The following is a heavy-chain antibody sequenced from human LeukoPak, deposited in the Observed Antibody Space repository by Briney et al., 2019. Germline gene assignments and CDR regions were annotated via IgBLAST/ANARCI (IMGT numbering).Heavy chain of an antibody. CDR3: ARLRLSGSYPDY. Sequence: GGSLRLSCAASGFTFSSYEMNWVRQAPGKGLEWVSHISSSGSTIYYADSVKGRFTISRDNAKNSLYLQMNSLRAEDTAVYYCARLRLSGSYPDYWGQGTLVTVSS. CDR2: ISSSGSTI. D-gene: IGHD1-26*01. V-gene: IGHV3-48*03. J-gene: IGHJ4*02. CDR1: GFTFSSYE.